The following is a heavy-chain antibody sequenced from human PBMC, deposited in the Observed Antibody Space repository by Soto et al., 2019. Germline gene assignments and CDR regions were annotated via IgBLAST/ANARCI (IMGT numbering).Heavy chain of an antibody. V-gene: IGHV4-30-4*01. D-gene: IGHD7-27*01. Sequence: SETLSLTCSVSGDSISNLDYFWAWIRQPPGQALEYIGYIYNSATTYYTPSFESRVAISVDTSKSQFSLNVTSVTAADTAVYFCARGRYCLTGRCFPNWFDSWGQGTLVTVSS. CDR2: IYNSATT. CDR1: GDSISNLDYF. J-gene: IGHJ5*01. CDR3: ARGRYCLTGRCFPNWFDS.